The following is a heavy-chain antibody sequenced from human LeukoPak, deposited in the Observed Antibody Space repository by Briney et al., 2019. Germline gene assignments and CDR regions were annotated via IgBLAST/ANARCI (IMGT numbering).Heavy chain of an antibody. D-gene: IGHD5-12*01. V-gene: IGHV3-23*01. J-gene: IGHJ6*03. CDR3: AEDGSSSGYPYYMDV. Sequence: GGSLRLSCEVSGFTFSTYAMSWVRQAPGKGLEWVSVISGSGGSTYYADSVKGRFTISRDNSKNTLYLQMNSLRAEDTAVYYCAEDGSSSGYPYYMDVWGKGTTVTVPS. CDR2: ISGSGGST. CDR1: GFTFSTYA.